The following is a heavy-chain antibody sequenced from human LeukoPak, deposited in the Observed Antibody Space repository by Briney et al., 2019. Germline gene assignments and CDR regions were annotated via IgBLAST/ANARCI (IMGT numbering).Heavy chain of an antibody. CDR1: GGSISSSSYY. Sequence: SETLSLTCTVSGGSISSSSYYWSWIRQPPGKGLEWIGEINRSDSTKYNPSLKSRVTISVETSKNQFSLKLSSVTAADTAVYYCARFVRYCSGGYCPYYFDHWGQGTLVAVSS. CDR2: INRSDST. D-gene: IGHD2-15*01. V-gene: IGHV4-39*07. J-gene: IGHJ4*02. CDR3: ARFVRYCSGGYCPYYFDH.